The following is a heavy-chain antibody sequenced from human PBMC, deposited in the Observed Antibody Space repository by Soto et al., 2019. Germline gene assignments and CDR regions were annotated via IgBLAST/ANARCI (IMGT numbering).Heavy chain of an antibody. CDR2: TYYRSKWYN. CDR1: GDSVSSNSAA. Sequence: SQTLSLTCAISGDSVSSNSAAGDWIRQSPSRGLEWLGRTYYRSKWYNDYAVSVKSRITINPDTSKNQFSLQLNSVTPEDTAVYYCARDQGYDFWSGHYYYGMDVWGQGTTVTVSS. D-gene: IGHD3-3*01. J-gene: IGHJ6*02. V-gene: IGHV6-1*01. CDR3: ARDQGYDFWSGHYYYGMDV.